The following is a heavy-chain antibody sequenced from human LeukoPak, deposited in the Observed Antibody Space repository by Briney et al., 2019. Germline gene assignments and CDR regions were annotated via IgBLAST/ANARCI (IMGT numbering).Heavy chain of an antibody. V-gene: IGHV3-11*04. D-gene: IGHD2-8*01. CDR3: ASYCTNGVCYTGDFDY. Sequence: GGSLRLSCAASGFTFSDYYMSWIRQATGKGVGCVSYISSSGSTIYYADSVKGRFTISRDNDKNSLYLQMNSLRAEDTAVYYCASYCTNGVCYTGDFDYWGQGTLVTVSS. J-gene: IGHJ4*02. CDR1: GFTFSDYY. CDR2: ISSSGSTI.